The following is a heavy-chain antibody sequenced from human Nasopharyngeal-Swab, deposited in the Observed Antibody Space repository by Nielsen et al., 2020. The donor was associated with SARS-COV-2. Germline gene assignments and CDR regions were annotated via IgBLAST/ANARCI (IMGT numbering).Heavy chain of an antibody. J-gene: IGHJ4*01. Sequence: SDTLSLTCAVYGGSFSGYYWSWTRQPPGKGLEWIGEIHHSGSTNYNPSLKSRVTISVDTSKYKFSLKLSSVNAGDTAVYDCARHPTITREGFDYWGQGTLVTVS. CDR3: ARHPTITREGFDY. V-gene: IGHV4-34*01. D-gene: IGHD5-12*01. CDR1: GGSFSGYY. CDR2: IHHSGST.